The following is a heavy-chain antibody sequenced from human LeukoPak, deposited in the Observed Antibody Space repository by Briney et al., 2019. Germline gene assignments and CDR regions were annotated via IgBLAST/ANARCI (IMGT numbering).Heavy chain of an antibody. CDR3: ARFGRYCSSTSCLYAFDI. CDR2: IYTSGST. V-gene: IGHV4-61*02. D-gene: IGHD2-2*01. Sequence: PSQTLSLTCTVSGGSISSGSYYWSWIRQPAGKGLEWIGRIYTSGSTNYNPSLKSRVTISVGTSKNQFSLKLSSVTAADTAVYYCARFGRYCSSTSCLYAFDIWGQGTMVTVSS. J-gene: IGHJ3*02. CDR1: GGSISSGSYY.